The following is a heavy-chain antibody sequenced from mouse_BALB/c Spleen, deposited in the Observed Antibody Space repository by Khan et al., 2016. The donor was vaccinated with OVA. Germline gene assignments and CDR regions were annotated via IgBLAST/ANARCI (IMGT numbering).Heavy chain of an antibody. CDR2: ISSGGSYT. J-gene: IGHJ3*02. Sequence: EVQLVESGGGLVKPGGSLKLSCAASGFTFSSYAMSWVRQTPEKRLEWVATISSGGSYTYYPDSVKGRSTISRDNAKNTLYLQMSSLRSEDTAMYYCARKGGYWGQGTLVTVSA. V-gene: IGHV5-9-3*01. CDR1: GFTFSSYA. CDR3: ARKGGY.